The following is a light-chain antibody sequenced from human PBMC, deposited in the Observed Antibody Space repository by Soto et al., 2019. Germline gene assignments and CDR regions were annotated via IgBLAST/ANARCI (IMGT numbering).Light chain of an antibody. CDR3: QQYNNWRWT. CDR2: GAS. V-gene: IGKV3-15*01. CDR1: QSVSRN. J-gene: IGKJ1*01. Sequence: EIVMTQSPATLSVSPGERATLSCRASQSVSRNLAWYQQNPGQAPRLLIYGASTRATGIPARFSGSGSGTEFTLTISSLQSEDFAVYYCQQYNNWRWTFGQGTKVEIK.